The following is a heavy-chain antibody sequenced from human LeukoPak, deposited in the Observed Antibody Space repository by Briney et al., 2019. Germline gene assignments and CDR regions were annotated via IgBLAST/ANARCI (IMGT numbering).Heavy chain of an antibody. V-gene: IGHV4-34*01. J-gene: IGHJ4*02. D-gene: IGHD6-13*01. CDR3: ASTPRSIAAAGSLLDY. CDR2: INHSGST. Sequence: SETLSLTCAVYGGSFSGYYWSWIRQPPGKGLEWIGEINHSGSTNYNPSLKSRVTISVDTSKNQFSLKLSSVTAADTAVYYCASTPRSIAAAGSLLDYWGQGTLVTVSS. CDR1: GGSFSGYY.